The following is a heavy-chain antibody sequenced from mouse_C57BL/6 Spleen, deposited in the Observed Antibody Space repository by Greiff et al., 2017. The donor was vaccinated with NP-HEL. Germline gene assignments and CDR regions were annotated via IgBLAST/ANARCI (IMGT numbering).Heavy chain of an antibody. Sequence: QVQLQQSGPELVKPGASVKISCKASGYAFSSSWMNWVKQRPGKGLEWIGRIYPGDGDTNYNGKFKGKATLTADKSSSTAYMQLSSLTSEDSAVYFCARSYYSKDYFDYWGQGTTLTVSS. V-gene: IGHV1-82*01. J-gene: IGHJ2*01. CDR2: IYPGDGDT. CDR3: ARSYYSKDYFDY. D-gene: IGHD2-5*01. CDR1: GYAFSSSW.